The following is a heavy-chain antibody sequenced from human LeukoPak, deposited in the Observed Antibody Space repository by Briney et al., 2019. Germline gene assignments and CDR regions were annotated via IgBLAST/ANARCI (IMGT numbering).Heavy chain of an antibody. CDR3: ARGPPDSIAAAGTLDYYYYGMDV. J-gene: IGHJ6*02. CDR2: INHSGST. D-gene: IGHD6-13*01. Sequence: SETLSLTCAVYGGSFSGYYWSWIRQPPGKGLEWIGEINHSGSTNYNPSLKSRVTISVDTSKNQFSLKLSSVTAADTAVYYCARGPPDSIAAAGTLDYYYYGMDVWGQGTTVTVSS. CDR1: GGSFSGYY. V-gene: IGHV4-34*01.